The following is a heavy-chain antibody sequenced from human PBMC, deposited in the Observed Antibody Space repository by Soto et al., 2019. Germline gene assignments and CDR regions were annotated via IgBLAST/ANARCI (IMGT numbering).Heavy chain of an antibody. Sequence: QVQLVQSGAEVKKPGASVKVSCKASGYTFTNHYMHWVRQAPGQGLEWMGAINPSVHSPVYAQKFQGRVTMTRHTSTSTLYMELSSLRSEHTAVYDCARDNSIAVAGQINWYCDLWGRGTLVTFAS. CDR2: INPSVHSP. CDR1: GYTFTNHY. J-gene: IGHJ2*01. CDR3: ARDNSIAVAGQINWYCDL. D-gene: IGHD6-19*01. V-gene: IGHV1-46*01.